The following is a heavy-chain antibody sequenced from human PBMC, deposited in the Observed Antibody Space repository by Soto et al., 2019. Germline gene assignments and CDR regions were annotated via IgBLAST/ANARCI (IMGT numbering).Heavy chain of an antibody. CDR2: ISAYNGNT. V-gene: IGHV1-18*01. J-gene: IGHJ6*02. Sequence: ASVKVSCKASLYTFTSYGSSWVRQANRQGLEWMGWISAYNGNTNYAQKLQGRVTMTTDTSTSTAYMELRSLRSDDTAVYYCARDCVLRYFDWLSDYYYYGMDVWGQGTTVTVSS. CDR3: ARDCVLRYFDWLSDYYYYGMDV. D-gene: IGHD3-9*01. CDR1: LYTFTSYG.